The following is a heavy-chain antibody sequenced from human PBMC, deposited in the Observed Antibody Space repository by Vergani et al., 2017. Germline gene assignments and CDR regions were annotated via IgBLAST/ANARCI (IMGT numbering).Heavy chain of an antibody. J-gene: IGHJ4*02. CDR2: INPNSGGT. CDR1: GYTFTGYY. D-gene: IGHD3-9*01. CDR3: ARVAETYYDILTGYCTGTPIDY. Sequence: QVQLVQSGAEVKKPGASVKVSCKASGYTFTGYYMHWVRQAPGQGLEWMGWINPNSGGTNYAQKFQGRVTMTRDTSISTAYMELSRLRSDDTAVYYCARVAETYYDILTGYCTGTPIDYWGQGTLVTVSS. V-gene: IGHV1-2*02.